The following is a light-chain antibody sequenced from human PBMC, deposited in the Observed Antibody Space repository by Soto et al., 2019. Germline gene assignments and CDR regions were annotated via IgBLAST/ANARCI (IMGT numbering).Light chain of an antibody. Sequence: EVVLTQSPATLSVSPGEGATPSRRASQSVSSNLAWYQQKPGQAPRLLIYAASTRATGVPARFSGSGSGTEFTLTISSLQSEDFAVYYCQQNNNWPPITFGQGTRLEI. CDR2: AAS. CDR3: QQNNNWPPIT. V-gene: IGKV3-15*01. J-gene: IGKJ5*01. CDR1: QSVSSN.